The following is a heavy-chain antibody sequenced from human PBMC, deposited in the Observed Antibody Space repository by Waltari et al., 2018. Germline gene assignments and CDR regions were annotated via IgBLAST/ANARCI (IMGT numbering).Heavy chain of an antibody. CDR1: GGSFSGYY. D-gene: IGHD4-17*01. CDR3: ARADYGGSQGFDP. Sequence: QVQLQQWGAGLLKSSETLSLTCAVYGGSFSGYYWSWIRQPPGKGLEWIGEVNHSGRTNYNPSLKSRVTISVDTSKNQFSLKLSSVTAADTAVYYCARADYGGSQGFDPWGQGTLVTVSS. CDR2: VNHSGRT. V-gene: IGHV4-34*01. J-gene: IGHJ5*02.